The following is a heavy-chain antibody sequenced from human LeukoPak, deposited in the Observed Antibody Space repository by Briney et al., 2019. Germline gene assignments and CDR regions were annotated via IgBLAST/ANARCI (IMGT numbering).Heavy chain of an antibody. Sequence: SETLSLTCTVSGGSISSYYWSWIRQPPGKGPEWIGYIYYSGSTNYNPSLKSRVTISVDTSKNQFSLKLSSVTAADTAVYYCARGGATDNWFDPWGQGTLVTVSS. CDR1: GGSISSYY. D-gene: IGHD1-26*01. CDR3: ARGGATDNWFDP. J-gene: IGHJ5*02. V-gene: IGHV4-59*01. CDR2: IYYSGST.